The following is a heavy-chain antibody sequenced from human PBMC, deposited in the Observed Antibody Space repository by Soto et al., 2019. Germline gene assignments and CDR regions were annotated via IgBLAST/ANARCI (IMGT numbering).Heavy chain of an antibody. Sequence: GGSLRLSCAASGFTFSSYSMNWVRQAPGKGLEWVSYISSSSSTIYYADSVKGRFTISRDNFKNTLYLQMNSLRAEDTAVYYCATGALPEEFDAFDIWGQGTMVTVSS. CDR1: GFTFSSYS. V-gene: IGHV3-48*01. CDR3: ATGALPEEFDAFDI. D-gene: IGHD7-27*01. J-gene: IGHJ3*02. CDR2: ISSSSSTI.